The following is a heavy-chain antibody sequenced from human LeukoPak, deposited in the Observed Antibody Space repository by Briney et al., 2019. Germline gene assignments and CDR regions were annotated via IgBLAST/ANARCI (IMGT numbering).Heavy chain of an antibody. CDR2: IYYSGTT. CDR1: GGSIASSSYY. CDR3: ARRSDSWYFFDC. V-gene: IGHV4-39*01. D-gene: IGHD6-13*01. Sequence: SETLSLTCTVSGGSIASSSYYWGWIRQPPGKGLEWIASIYYSGTTYYNPSLKSRFTISVDTSKNQFSLNLNSVTAADTAVYYCARRSDSWYFFDCWGQGTLVTVSS. J-gene: IGHJ4*02.